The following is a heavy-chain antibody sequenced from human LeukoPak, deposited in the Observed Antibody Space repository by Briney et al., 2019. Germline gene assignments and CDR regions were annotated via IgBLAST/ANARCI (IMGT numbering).Heavy chain of an antibody. V-gene: IGHV4-39*01. CDR1: GGSISSSSYY. Sequence: PSETLSLTCTVSGGSISSSSYYWGWIRQPPGKGLEWIGSIYYSGSTYYNPSLKSRVTISVDTSKNQFSLKLSSVTAADTAVYYCASQVWFGEPPDGAFDIWGQGTMVTVSS. D-gene: IGHD3-10*01. CDR3: ASQVWFGEPPDGAFDI. CDR2: IYYSGST. J-gene: IGHJ3*02.